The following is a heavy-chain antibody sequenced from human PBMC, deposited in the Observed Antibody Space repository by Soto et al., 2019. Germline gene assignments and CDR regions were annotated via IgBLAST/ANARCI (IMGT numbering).Heavy chain of an antibody. CDR3: AGYSSGWSAHGTGYYYYGMDV. D-gene: IGHD6-19*01. Sequence: GGSLRLSCATSGFTFSGYALNWVRQAPGKGLEWVSSISGSGSYIYYADSVEGRFTISRDNAKESVFLEMSSLRAEDTAVYYCAGYSSGWSAHGTGYYYYGMDVWGQGTTVTVSS. J-gene: IGHJ6*02. CDR1: GFTFSGYA. CDR2: ISGSGSYI. V-gene: IGHV3-21*01.